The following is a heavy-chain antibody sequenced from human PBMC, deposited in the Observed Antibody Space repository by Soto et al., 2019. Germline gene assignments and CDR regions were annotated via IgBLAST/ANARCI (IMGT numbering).Heavy chain of an antibody. CDR3: ARVCYPYYDIFNGFCTXV. D-gene: IGHD3-9*01. CDR1: GGSISSYY. CDR2: IYYSGST. Sequence: SETLSLTCTVSGGSISSYYWSWIRQPPGKGLEWIGYIYYSGSTNYNHSLKSRVTISVDTSKNQFSLKLSSVTAPDTAVYYCARVCYPYYDIFNGFCTXVWGQGTKVTVSS. J-gene: IGHJ6*02. V-gene: IGHV4-59*01.